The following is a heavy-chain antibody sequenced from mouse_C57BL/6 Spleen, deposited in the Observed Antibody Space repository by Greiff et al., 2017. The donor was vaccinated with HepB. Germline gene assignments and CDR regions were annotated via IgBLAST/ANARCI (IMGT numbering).Heavy chain of an antibody. Sequence: QVQLKESGAELAKPGASVKLSCKASGYTFTSYWMHWVKQRPGQGLEWIGYINPSSGYTKYNQKFRDKATLTADKSSSTAYMQLSSLTYEDSAVYYCARERDGNYVGYWGQGTTLTVSS. CDR1: GYTFTSYW. D-gene: IGHD2-1*01. CDR3: ARERDGNYVGY. V-gene: IGHV1-7*01. J-gene: IGHJ2*01. CDR2: INPSSGYT.